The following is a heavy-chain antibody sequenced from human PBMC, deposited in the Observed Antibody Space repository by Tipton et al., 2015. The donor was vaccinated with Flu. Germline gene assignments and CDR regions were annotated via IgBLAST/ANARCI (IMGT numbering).Heavy chain of an antibody. CDR1: SGFISSSTYY. V-gene: IGHV4-39*07. CDR2: TYYSGTT. D-gene: IGHD2-15*01. CDR3: ARGSKVVVYGMDD. J-gene: IGHJ6*02. Sequence: TLSLTCTVSSGFISSSTYYWAWIRQPPGKGLEWIGTTYYSGTTYYNPSLESRVTISMDTSKDQFSLRLTSVTAADTAVYYCARGSKVVVYGMDDWGQGTTVNDSS.